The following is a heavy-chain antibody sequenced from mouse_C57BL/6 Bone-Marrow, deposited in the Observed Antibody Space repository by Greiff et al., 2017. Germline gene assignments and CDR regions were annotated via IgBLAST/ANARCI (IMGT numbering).Heavy chain of an antibody. D-gene: IGHD4-1*01. V-gene: IGHV5-6*02. CDR2: ISSGGSYT. CDR1: GFTFSSYG. CDR3: DTGDY. Sequence: DVKLVESGGDLVKPGGSLKLSCAASGFTFSSYGMSWVRQTPDKRLEWVATISSGGSYTYYPDSVKGRFTISRDNAKNTLYLQMSSLKSEDTAMFYCDTGDYWGQGTLVTVSA. J-gene: IGHJ3*01.